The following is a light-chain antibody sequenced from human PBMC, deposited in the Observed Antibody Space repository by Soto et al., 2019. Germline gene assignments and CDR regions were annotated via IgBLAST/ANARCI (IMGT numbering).Light chain of an antibody. CDR1: SSDVGGYNS. V-gene: IGLV2-14*01. J-gene: IGLJ1*01. Sequence: QSVLTQPASVSGSPGQSITISCTGTSSDVGGYNSVSWYQQHPGKAPKIMIFEVSNRPSGVSNRFSGSKSGNTASLTISGLQTEDEADYYCSSYTTSSTLVFGIGTKVTV. CDR2: EVS. CDR3: SSYTTSSTLV.